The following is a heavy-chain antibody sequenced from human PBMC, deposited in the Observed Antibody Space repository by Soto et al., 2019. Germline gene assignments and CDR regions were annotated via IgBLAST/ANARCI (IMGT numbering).Heavy chain of an antibody. J-gene: IGHJ4*02. V-gene: IGHV1-18*01. Sequence: ASVKLSCKASGYTFTSYGISWVRQASGQGLEWMGWISAYNGNTNYAQKLQGRVTMTTDTSTSTAYMELRSLRSDDTAVYYCAKSPNSPAYIAYDFDYWGQGTLVTVSS. CDR2: ISAYNGNT. D-gene: IGHD5-12*01. CDR3: AKSPNSPAYIAYDFDY. CDR1: GYTFTSYG.